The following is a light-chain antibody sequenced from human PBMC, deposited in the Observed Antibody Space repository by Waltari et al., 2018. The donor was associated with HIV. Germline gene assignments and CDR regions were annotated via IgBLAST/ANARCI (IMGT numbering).Light chain of an antibody. CDR1: SRDVGGHNY. CDR2: DVS. Sequence: QSALTQPASVSGSPGQSITISCTGSSRDVGGHNYVSWYQQHPGKAPSLMIYDVSTRPSGVSDRFSGSKSGDTASLTISGLQAEDEADYYCESYTSTSVWVFGGGTRLTVL. J-gene: IGLJ3*02. CDR3: ESYTSTSVWV. V-gene: IGLV2-14*03.